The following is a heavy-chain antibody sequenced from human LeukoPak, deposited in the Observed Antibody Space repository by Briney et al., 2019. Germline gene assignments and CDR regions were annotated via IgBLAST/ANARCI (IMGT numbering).Heavy chain of an antibody. CDR2: IRNDGSYK. CDR3: AKDYGSGSYAFDP. Sequence: PGGSLRLSCAASGFTFSSYGMHWVRQAPGKGLEWVAFIRNDGSYKYSADSVKGRFTISRDKSKKTLYLQMNSLRAEDTAVYYCAKDYGSGSYAFDPWGQGTLVTVSS. J-gene: IGHJ5*02. D-gene: IGHD3-10*01. V-gene: IGHV3-30*02. CDR1: GFTFSSYG.